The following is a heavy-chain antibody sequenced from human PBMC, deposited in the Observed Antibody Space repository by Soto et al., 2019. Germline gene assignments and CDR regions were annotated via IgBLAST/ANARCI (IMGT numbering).Heavy chain of an antibody. Sequence: SLTCALSSGTVNSGDYYWSWIRQPPGKGLEWIGYIYYSGSTYYNPSLKSRVTISVDTSKNQFSLKLSSVTAADTAVYYCASRIDWGQRTLVTVSS. CDR1: SGTVNSGDYY. CDR2: IYYSGST. CDR3: ASRID. J-gene: IGHJ4*02. V-gene: IGHV4-30-4*01.